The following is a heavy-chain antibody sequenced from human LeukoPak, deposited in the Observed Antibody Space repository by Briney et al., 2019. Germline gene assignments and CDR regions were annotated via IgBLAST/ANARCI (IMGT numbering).Heavy chain of an antibody. V-gene: IGHV3-30*18. D-gene: IGHD4-17*01. CDR2: ISYGGSNK. J-gene: IGHJ4*02. CDR3: AKPKTAYGDYPNSFDY. Sequence: GRSLRLSCAASGFTFSSYGMHWVRQAPGKGLEWVAVISYGGSNKYYADSVKGRFTISRDNSKNTLYLQMNSLRAEDTAVYYCAKPKTAYGDYPNSFDYWGQGTLVTVSS. CDR1: GFTFSSYG.